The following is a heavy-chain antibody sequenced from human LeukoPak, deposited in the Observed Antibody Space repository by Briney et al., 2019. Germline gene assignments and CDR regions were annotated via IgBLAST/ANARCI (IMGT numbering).Heavy chain of an antibody. CDR1: GFSFSSFW. CDR2: IKYDGSHK. J-gene: IGHJ4*02. V-gene: IGHV3-7*01. CDR3: AKDGETYYDTYYFDY. Sequence: GGSLRLSCAASGFSFSSFWMAWVRQAPGKGLEWVANIKYDGSHKFYVGSVKGRFTISRDNSKNTLYLQMNSLRAEDTAVYYCAKDGETYYDTYYFDYWGQGTLVTVSS. D-gene: IGHD3-3*01.